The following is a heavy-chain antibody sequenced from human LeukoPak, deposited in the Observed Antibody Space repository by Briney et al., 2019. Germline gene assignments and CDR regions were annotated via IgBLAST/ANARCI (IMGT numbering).Heavy chain of an antibody. D-gene: IGHD4-23*01. CDR1: GYTFTSYY. V-gene: IGHV1-46*01. CDR2: INPSGGST. CDR3: ARPELESVAPAYYYYGMDV. Sequence: GASVKVSCKASGYTFTSYYMHWVRQAPGQGLEWMGIINPSGGSTSYAQKFQGRVTMTRDTSTSTVYMGLSSLRSEDTAVYYCARPELESVAPAYYYYGMDVWGQGTTVTVSS. J-gene: IGHJ6*02.